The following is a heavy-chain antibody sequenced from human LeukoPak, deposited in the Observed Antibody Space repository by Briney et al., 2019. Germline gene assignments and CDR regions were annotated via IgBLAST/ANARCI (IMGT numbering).Heavy chain of an antibody. D-gene: IGHD5-18*01. CDR3: AREMGDTAMVNYYYGMDV. J-gene: IGHJ6*02. CDR1: GGTFSSYA. CDR2: IIPIFGTA. Sequence: ASVKVSCKASGGTFSSYAISWVRQAPGQGLEWMGGIIPIFGTANYAQKFQGRVTITADESTSTVYMELSSLRSEDTAVYYCAREMGDTAMVNYYYGMDVWGQGTTVTVSS. V-gene: IGHV1-69*13.